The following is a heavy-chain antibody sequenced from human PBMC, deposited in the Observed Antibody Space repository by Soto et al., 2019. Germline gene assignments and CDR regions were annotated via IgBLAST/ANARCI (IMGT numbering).Heavy chain of an antibody. CDR3: ARGGANTAMAHDY. J-gene: IGHJ4*02. V-gene: IGHV3-74*01. CDR2: ISYDESTT. Sequence: GGSLRLSCAASGFTFSRYWMHWVRQAPGKGLVWVSRISYDESTTDYADSVKGRFTISRDSAKNTLYLQMNSLRAEDTAVYFCARGGANTAMAHDYWGQGTRGTVS. D-gene: IGHD5-18*01. CDR1: GFTFSRYW.